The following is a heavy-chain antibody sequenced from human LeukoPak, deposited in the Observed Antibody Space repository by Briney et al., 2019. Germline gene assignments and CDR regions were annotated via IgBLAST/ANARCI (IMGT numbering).Heavy chain of an antibody. CDR1: GGSISSGDYC. J-gene: IGHJ5*01. CDR2: IFYSGST. Sequence: PSETLSLTCTVSGGSISSGDYCWSWIRQPPGKGLEWIGYIFYSGSTYYNPSLKSRLAISVDTSNNQFSLKLTSVTAADTAVYYCARQGTRGDISPNWFDSWGQGTLVTVSS. CDR3: ARQGTRGDISPNWFDS. D-gene: IGHD3-10*01. V-gene: IGHV4-30-4*01.